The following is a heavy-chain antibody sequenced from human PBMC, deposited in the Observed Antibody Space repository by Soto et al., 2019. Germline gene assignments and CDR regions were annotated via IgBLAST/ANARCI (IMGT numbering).Heavy chain of an antibody. CDR1: GGSFSSGDYY. D-gene: IGHD4-17*01. J-gene: IGHJ6*02. Sequence: QVQLQESGPGVVKPSQTLSLTCTVSGGSFSSGDYYWSWVRQPPGKGLEWIGYIYYTGSTFNNPSLKSRVSTSIDPSKTQFSLKLSSVTAADTAVYYCARIHFGDEPSYYYYGMDVWGQGTTVTVSS. CDR3: ARIHFGDEPSYYYYGMDV. CDR2: IYYTGST. V-gene: IGHV4-30-4*01.